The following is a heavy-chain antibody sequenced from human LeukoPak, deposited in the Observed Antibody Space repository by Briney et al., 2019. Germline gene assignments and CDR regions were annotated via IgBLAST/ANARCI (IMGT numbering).Heavy chain of an antibody. J-gene: IGHJ6*04. D-gene: IGHD2-15*01. V-gene: IGHV4-31*03. CDR3: ARDRVVAATLYCYGMDV. CDR2: IYYSGST. CDR1: GGSISSGGYY. Sequence: PSETLSLTCTVSGGSISSGGYYWSWIRQHPGKGLEWIGYIYYSGSTYYNPSLKSRVTISVDTSKNQFSLKLSSVTAADTAVYYCARDRVVAATLYCYGMDVWGKGTTVTVSS.